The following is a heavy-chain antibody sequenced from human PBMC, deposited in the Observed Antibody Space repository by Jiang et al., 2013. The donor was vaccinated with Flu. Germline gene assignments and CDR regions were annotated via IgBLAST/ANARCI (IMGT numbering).Heavy chain of an antibody. J-gene: IGHJ4*02. V-gene: IGHV1-69*04. CDR1: GGTFSSYA. D-gene: IGHD1-26*01. Sequence: SGAEVKKPGSSVKVSCKASGGTFSSYAISWVRQAPGQGLEWMGRIIPILGIANYAQKFQGRVTITADKSTSTAYMELSSLRSEDTAVYYCARVASPWELPHDYWGQGTLVTVSS. CDR3: ARVASPWELPHDY. CDR2: IIPILGIA.